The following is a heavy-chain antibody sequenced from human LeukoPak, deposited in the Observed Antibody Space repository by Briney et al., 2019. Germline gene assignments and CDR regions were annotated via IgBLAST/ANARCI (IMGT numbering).Heavy chain of an antibody. V-gene: IGHV4-4*09. CDR2: IYTSGST. Sequence: PSETLSLTCTVSGGSISSYYWSWIRQPPGKGLEWIGYIYTSGSTNYNPSLKSRVTISVDTSKTQFSLKLSSVTAADTAVYYCGRTWAIYYYYMDVWGKGTTVTVSS. J-gene: IGHJ6*03. D-gene: IGHD2-2*01. CDR1: GGSISSYY. CDR3: GRTWAIYYYYMDV.